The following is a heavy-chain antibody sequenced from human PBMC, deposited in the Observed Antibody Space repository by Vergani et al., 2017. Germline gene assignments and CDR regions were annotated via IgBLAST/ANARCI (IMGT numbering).Heavy chain of an antibody. CDR1: GYSFTSYW. CDR3: ARHIRGWGTTVVTPADY. D-gene: IGHD4-23*01. V-gene: IGHV5-10-1*01. Sequence: EVQLVQSGAEVKKPGESLRISCKGSGYSFTSYWISWVRQMPGKGLEWMGRIDPSDSYTNYSPSFQGHVTISADKSISTAYLQWSSLKASDTAMYYCARHIRGWGTTVVTPADYWGQGTLVTVSS. CDR2: IDPSDSYT. J-gene: IGHJ4*02.